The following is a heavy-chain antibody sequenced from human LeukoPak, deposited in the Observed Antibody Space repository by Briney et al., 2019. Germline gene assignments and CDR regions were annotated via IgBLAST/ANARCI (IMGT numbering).Heavy chain of an antibody. CDR1: GGSISSYY. CDR2: IYYSGST. J-gene: IGHJ3*02. Sequence: PSETLSLTCTVSGGSISSYYWSWIRQPPGKGLEWIGYIYYSGSTNYNPSLKSRVTISVDTSKNQFSLKLSSVTAADTAVYYCARDLIGYDSSGHSGGAFDIWGQGTMVTVSS. D-gene: IGHD3-22*01. CDR3: ARDLIGYDSSGHSGGAFDI. V-gene: IGHV4-59*01.